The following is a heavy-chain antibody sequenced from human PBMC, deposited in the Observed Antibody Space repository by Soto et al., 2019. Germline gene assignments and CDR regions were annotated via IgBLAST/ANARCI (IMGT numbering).Heavy chain of an antibody. Sequence: GESLKISCKGSGYSFTSYWIGWVRQMPGKGLEWMGIIFPGDSDTRYSPSFQGQVTISADKSINTAYLQWSSLKASDTAIYYCARLRGGTTVTTVIIYGFDPWGQGTLVTVSS. D-gene: IGHD4-17*01. CDR3: ARLRGGTTVTTVIIYGFDP. CDR1: GYSFTSYW. CDR2: IFPGDSDT. V-gene: IGHV5-51*01. J-gene: IGHJ5*02.